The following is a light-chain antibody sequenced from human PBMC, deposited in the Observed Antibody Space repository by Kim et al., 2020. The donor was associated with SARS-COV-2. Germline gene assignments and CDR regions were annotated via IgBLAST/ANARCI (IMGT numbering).Light chain of an antibody. V-gene: IGKV1-16*02. CDR2: ATS. J-gene: IGKJ4*01. CDR3: QQYIDYPLT. Sequence: SASVGDRVTITCRASQDIRSYLAWFQQKPGEAPRSLIYATSSVQSGVPSKFSGSGSGTDFTLTISSLQPEDCATYYCQQYIDYPLTFGGGTKLEIK. CDR1: QDIRSY.